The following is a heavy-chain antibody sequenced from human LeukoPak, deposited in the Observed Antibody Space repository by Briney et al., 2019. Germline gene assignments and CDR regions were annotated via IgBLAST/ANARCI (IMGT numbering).Heavy chain of an antibody. J-gene: IGHJ4*02. V-gene: IGHV4-39*07. CDR1: GDSISSSSSY. CDR2: IYYSGST. CDR3: ARVSPAPLYDILTGIFDY. D-gene: IGHD3-9*01. Sequence: SETLSLTCTVSGDSISSSSSYWGWIRQPPGEGLEWIGSIYYSGSTYYNPSLKSRVTISVDTSKNQFSLKLSSVTAADTAVYYCARVSPAPLYDILTGIFDYWGQGTLVTVSS.